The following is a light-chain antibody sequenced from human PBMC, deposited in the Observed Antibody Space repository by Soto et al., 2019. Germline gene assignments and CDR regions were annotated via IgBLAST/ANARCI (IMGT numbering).Light chain of an antibody. J-gene: IGLJ1*01. CDR2: DVS. Sequence: QSALTQPASVSGSTGHSIAISCTETSSDVGGYNYVSWYQHHPGKAPKLMIYDVSNRPSGVSNRFSGSKSGNTASLTISGLQAEDEADFYCSSYTSSSTLSYVFGTGTKVTVL. V-gene: IGLV2-14*03. CDR3: SSYTSSSTLSYV. CDR1: SSDVGGYNY.